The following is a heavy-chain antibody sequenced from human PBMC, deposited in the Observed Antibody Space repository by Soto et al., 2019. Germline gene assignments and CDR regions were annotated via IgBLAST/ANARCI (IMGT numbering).Heavy chain of an antibody. CDR1: GFTFNTYT. CDR3: ARGYCSGGSCHSSDY. CDR2: ISSSSNYI. D-gene: IGHD2-15*01. V-gene: IGHV3-21*01. Sequence: EVQLVESGGGLVKPGGSLRLSCAASGFTFNTYTINWVRQAPGKGLEWVSSISSSSNYIYYADSVKGRFTISRDNAKNSLYLQMNSLRAEDTAVYYCARGYCSGGSCHSSDYRGQGTLVTVSS. J-gene: IGHJ4*02.